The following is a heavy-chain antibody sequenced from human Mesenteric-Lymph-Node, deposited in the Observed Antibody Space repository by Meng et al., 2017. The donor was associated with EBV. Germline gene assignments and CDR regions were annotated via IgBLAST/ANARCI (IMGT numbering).Heavy chain of an antibody. CDR1: GGSVSSGSYY. CDR3: ARDNGDYVSDP. CDR2: ISYSGST. Sequence: VEVQDAGQRLVKPVDTLSLTCTVSGGSVSSGSYYWNWIRQPPGKGLEWIGYISYSGSTKYNPSLKSRVTISVDTSKNQFSLKLSSVTAADTAVYYCARDNGDYVSDPWGQGTLVTVSS. J-gene: IGHJ5*02. V-gene: IGHV4-61*01. D-gene: IGHD4-17*01.